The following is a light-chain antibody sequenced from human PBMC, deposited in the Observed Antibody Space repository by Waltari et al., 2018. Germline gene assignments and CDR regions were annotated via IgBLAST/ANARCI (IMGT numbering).Light chain of an antibody. CDR2: EGT. CDR3: CSYASGSTII. Sequence: QSALTQPASVSGSPGQSITISCTRTSSDVGSYNLVSWFQRHPGKAPELLIYEGTKRPSGVSNRFSGSKSGNTASLTISGLQAEDEADYYCCSYASGSTIIFGGGTKLTVL. V-gene: IGLV2-23*01. J-gene: IGLJ2*01. CDR1: SSDVGSYNL.